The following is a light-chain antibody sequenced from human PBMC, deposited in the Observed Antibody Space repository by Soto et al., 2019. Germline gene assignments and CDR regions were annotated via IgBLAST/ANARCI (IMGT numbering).Light chain of an antibody. CDR2: GAS. Sequence: EIVLTQSPGALSLSPGERATLSCRASQTISCSYLAWYQRMPGRAPRRLIYGASSRATGIPDRFGGSGSGTDFTLTISRLEPDDFAVFYCHQDDTSPCKFGQGTKADI. V-gene: IGKV3-20*01. CDR3: HQDDTSPCK. CDR1: QTISCSY. J-gene: IGKJ1*01.